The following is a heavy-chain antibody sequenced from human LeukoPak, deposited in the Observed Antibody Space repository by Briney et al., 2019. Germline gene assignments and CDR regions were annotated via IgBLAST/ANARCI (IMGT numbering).Heavy chain of an antibody. CDR2: ISFDGSNK. Sequence: GGSLRLSCAASGFTFSSYATHWVRQAPGKGLEWVAVISFDGSNKYYADSVKGRFTISRDNSKNTLYLQMNSLRAEDTASYYCARDAPLTLRYFDYWGQGTLVTVSS. CDR1: GFTFSSYA. D-gene: IGHD1-14*01. V-gene: IGHV3-30-3*01. J-gene: IGHJ4*02. CDR3: ARDAPLTLRYFDY.